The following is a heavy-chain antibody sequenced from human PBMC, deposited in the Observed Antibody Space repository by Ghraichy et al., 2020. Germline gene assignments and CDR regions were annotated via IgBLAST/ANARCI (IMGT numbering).Heavy chain of an antibody. CDR3: AREDFSSWYVDFQH. V-gene: IGHV3-21*01. Sequence: GGSLRLSCAASGFTFSSYSMNWVRQAPGKGLEWVSSISSSSSYIYYADSVKGRFTISRDNAKNSLYLQMNSLRAEDTAVYYCAREDFSSWYVDFQHWGQGTLVTVSS. D-gene: IGHD6-13*01. J-gene: IGHJ1*01. CDR1: GFTFSSYS. CDR2: ISSSSSYI.